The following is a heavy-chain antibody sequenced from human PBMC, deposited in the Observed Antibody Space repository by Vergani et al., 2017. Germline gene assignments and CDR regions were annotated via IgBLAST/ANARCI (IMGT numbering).Heavy chain of an antibody. CDR1: GGSIRSHKW. V-gene: IGHV4-4*03. D-gene: IGHD6-13*01. J-gene: IGHJ4*02. Sequence: QVHLQESGPGLVKPPGTLSLTCVVSGGSIRSHKWWSWVRQSPGKGLEWIGETHESETSNYNPSFQGRVSMSVATSKNQFSLTLSSVNATDTAVYYCARGSRAAGYSRPDSWGQGTRVTVSS. CDR3: ARGSRAAGYSRPDS. CDR2: THESETS.